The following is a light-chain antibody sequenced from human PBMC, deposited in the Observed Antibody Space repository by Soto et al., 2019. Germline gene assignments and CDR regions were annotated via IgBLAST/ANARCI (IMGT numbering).Light chain of an antibody. CDR2: KAS. CDR1: QSISSW. CDR3: QQYNSYPWT. J-gene: IGKJ1*01. V-gene: IGKV1-5*03. Sequence: DIQMTQSPSTLSASVGDRVTITCRASQSISSWLAWYQQKPGKAPNLLIYKASSLESGVPSRFSGSASGTEFPLTISRLQPDDFATYYCQQYNSYPWTFGQGTKVEIK.